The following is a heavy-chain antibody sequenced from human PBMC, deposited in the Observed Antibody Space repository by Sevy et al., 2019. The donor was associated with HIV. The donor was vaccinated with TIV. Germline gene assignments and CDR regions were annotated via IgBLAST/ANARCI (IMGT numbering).Heavy chain of an antibody. J-gene: IGHJ6*02. CDR1: GFTFSSYG. V-gene: IGHV3-30*03. CDR3: ATDLSSGSYYYYYGMDV. D-gene: IGHD1-26*01. Sequence: GGSLRLSCAASGFTFSSYGMHWVRQAPGKGLEWVAVISYDGSNKYYADSVKGRFTISRANSKNTLYLQMNSLRAEDTAVYYCATDLSSGSYYYYYGMDVWGQGTTVTVSS. CDR2: ISYDGSNK.